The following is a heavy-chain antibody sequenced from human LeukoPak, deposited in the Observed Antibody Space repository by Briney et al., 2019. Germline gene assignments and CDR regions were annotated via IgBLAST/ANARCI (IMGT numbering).Heavy chain of an antibody. D-gene: IGHD6-13*01. CDR3: ARGFVNRWQQLGSY. CDR1: GYTFTGYY. Sequence: GASVKVSCKASGYTFTGYYMHWVRQAPGQGLEWMGWINPNSGGTNYAQKFQGRVTMTRDTSNSTAYMELSRLRSDDTAVYYCARGFVNRWQQLGSYWGQGTLVTVSS. CDR2: INPNSGGT. J-gene: IGHJ4*02. V-gene: IGHV1-2*02.